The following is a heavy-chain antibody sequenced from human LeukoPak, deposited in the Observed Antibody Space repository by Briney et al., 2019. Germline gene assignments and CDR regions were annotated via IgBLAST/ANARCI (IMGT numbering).Heavy chain of an antibody. CDR3: VRDKSGCCFDY. V-gene: IGHV3-48*04. Sequence: GGSLRLSCAASGFTFSSYSMNWVRQAPGKGLEWISYIHSSGSTIYYADSVKGRFTISRDNAKNSLCLQMNSLRAEDTAVYYCVRDKSGCCFDYWGQGTLVTVSS. CDR2: IHSSGSTI. J-gene: IGHJ4*02. CDR1: GFTFSSYS. D-gene: IGHD1-26*01.